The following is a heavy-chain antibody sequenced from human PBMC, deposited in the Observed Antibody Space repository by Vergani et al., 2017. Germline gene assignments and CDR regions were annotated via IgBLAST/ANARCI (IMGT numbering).Heavy chain of an antibody. CDR1: GGSITSSSYY. J-gene: IGHJ4*02. CDR3: ASLGRTSMSAAINF. V-gene: IGHV4-39*01. CDR2: IYHSGGA. Sequence: QLHLQESGPGLVKPSETLSLTCTVSGGSITSSSYYWGWIRQPPGKGLEWIGNIYHSGGAYYNPSLKGRVTISVDTSKNQFSLKLSSVTAADTAVYYCASLGRTSMSAAINFWGQGTLVTVSS. D-gene: IGHD6-25*01.